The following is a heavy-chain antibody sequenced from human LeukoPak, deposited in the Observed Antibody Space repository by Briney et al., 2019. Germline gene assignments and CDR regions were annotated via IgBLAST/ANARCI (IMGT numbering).Heavy chain of an antibody. CDR1: GGSISTYS. Sequence: SETLSLTCIVSGGSISTYSWNWIRQSPGKELEWIGYISHSGTTSYDSYFWSRVTISVDTSNNQLSLKLTSVTASDTAVYYCARWDDSAWAFGNWGPGILVTVSS. D-gene: IGHD6-19*01. CDR2: ISHSGTT. J-gene: IGHJ4*02. V-gene: IGHV4-59*08. CDR3: ARWDDSAWAFGN.